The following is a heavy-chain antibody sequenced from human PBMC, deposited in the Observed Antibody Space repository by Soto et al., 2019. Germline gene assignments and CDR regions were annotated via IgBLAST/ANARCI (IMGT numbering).Heavy chain of an antibody. CDR2: ISYDGSNK. V-gene: IGHV3-30*18. CDR1: GFTFSSYG. J-gene: IGHJ6*02. Sequence: QVQLVESGGGVVQPGRSLRLSCAASGFTFSSYGMHWVRQAPGKGLEWVAVISYDGSNKYYADSVKGRFTISRDNSKTSLYLQRNALRAEDRAGYYGAKVMCSSTSCYWPAYYYYGMAVGGQGTTVTVSS. D-gene: IGHD2-2*01. CDR3: AKVMCSSTSCYWPAYYYYGMAV.